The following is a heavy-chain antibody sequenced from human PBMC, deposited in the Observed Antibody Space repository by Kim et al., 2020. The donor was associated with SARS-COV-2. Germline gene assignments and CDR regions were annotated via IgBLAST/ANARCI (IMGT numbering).Heavy chain of an antibody. D-gene: IGHD2-8*01. CDR2: ISGSGGST. Sequence: GGSLRLSCAASGFTFSSYAMSWVRQAPGKGLEWVSAISGSGGSTYYADSVKGRFTISRDNSKNTLYLQMNSLRAEDTAVYYCAKDLDGIGMVYAIATSVNWFDPWGQGTLVTVSS. CDR3: AKDLDGIGMVYAIATSVNWFDP. CDR1: GFTFSSYA. V-gene: IGHV3-23*01. J-gene: IGHJ5*02.